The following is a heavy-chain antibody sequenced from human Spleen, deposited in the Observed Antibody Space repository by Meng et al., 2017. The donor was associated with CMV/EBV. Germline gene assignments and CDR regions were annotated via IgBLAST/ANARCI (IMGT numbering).Heavy chain of an antibody. V-gene: IGHV1-18*01. CDR2: ISTYSGNT. Sequence: ASVKVSCKASGYTFTSYAISWMRQAPGQGLEWVGWISTYSGNTNSAQNFQGRVTMTTDTSTSTAYMELRSLRSDDTAVYYCARDFLTGRNWFDPWGQGTLVTVSS. D-gene: IGHD3-9*01. CDR1: GYTFTSYA. CDR3: ARDFLTGRNWFDP. J-gene: IGHJ5*02.